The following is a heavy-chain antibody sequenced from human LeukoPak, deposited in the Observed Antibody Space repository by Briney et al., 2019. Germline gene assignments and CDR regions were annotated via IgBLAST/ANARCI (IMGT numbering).Heavy chain of an antibody. Sequence: QPGGSLRLSCAASGFTFSSHWMHWVRQAPGKGLVWVSRINSDGSITSYADSVKGRFTISRDNAKNTLYLQMNSLRAEDTAVYYCARGQCSSSGDYWGQGTLVTVSS. V-gene: IGHV3-74*01. CDR1: GFTFSSHW. D-gene: IGHD6-13*01. J-gene: IGHJ4*02. CDR2: INSDGSIT. CDR3: ARGQCSSSGDY.